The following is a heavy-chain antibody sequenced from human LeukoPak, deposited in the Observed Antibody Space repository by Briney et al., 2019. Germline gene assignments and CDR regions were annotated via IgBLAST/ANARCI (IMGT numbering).Heavy chain of an antibody. Sequence: PGESLKISCKGTGYSFTTYWIGWVRQMPGKGLEWMGIIYPGDSDTRYSPSFQGQVTISADKSISTAYLQWSSLKASDTAMYYCARQAIAAPGTIHYSYYMDVWGKGTTVTVSS. CDR3: ARQAIAAPGTIHYSYYMDV. CDR1: GYSFTTYW. CDR2: IYPGDSDT. J-gene: IGHJ6*03. V-gene: IGHV5-51*01. D-gene: IGHD6-13*01.